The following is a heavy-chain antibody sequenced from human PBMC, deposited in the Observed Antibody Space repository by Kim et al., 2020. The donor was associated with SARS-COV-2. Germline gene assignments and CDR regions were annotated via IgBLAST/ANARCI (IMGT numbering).Heavy chain of an antibody. V-gene: IGHV3-7*03. CDR1: GFIFSSYW. CDR3: TRDSPAAKGDY. D-gene: IGHD6-13*01. J-gene: IGHJ4*02. Sequence: GGSLRLSCAASGFIFSSYWMSWVRQAPGKGLEWVANINLDGGERYYVDSVKGRFTISRDNAKNSLYLQMNSLRAEDTAIYYCTRDSPAAKGDYWGQGT. CDR2: INLDGGER.